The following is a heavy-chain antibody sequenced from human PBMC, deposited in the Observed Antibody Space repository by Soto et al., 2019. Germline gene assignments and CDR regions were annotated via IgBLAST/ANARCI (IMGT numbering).Heavy chain of an antibody. V-gene: IGHV3-23*01. Sequence: GGSLRLSCAASGFTFSSYAMSWVRQAPGKGLEWVSAISGSGGSTYYADSVKGRFTISRDNSKNTLYLQMNSLRAEDTAVYYCARTIINDYGDYDFCDYWGQGTLVTVSS. J-gene: IGHJ4*02. CDR2: ISGSGGST. CDR3: ARTIINDYGDYDFCDY. CDR1: GFTFSSYA. D-gene: IGHD4-17*01.